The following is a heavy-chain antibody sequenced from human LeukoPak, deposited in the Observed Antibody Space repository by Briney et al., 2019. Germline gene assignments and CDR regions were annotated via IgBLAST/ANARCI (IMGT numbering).Heavy chain of an antibody. V-gene: IGHV3-30*04. CDR2: ISYDGSNK. D-gene: IGHD2-2*01. CDR1: GFTFSSYA. J-gene: IGHJ6*02. Sequence: GGSLRLSCAASGFTFSSYAMHWVRQAPGKGLEWVAVISYDGSNKYYADSVKGRFTISRDNSKNTLYLQMNSLRAEDTAVYYCVREYIVVVPAARYYYYYGMDVWGQGTTVTVSS. CDR3: VREYIVVVPAARYYYYYGMDV.